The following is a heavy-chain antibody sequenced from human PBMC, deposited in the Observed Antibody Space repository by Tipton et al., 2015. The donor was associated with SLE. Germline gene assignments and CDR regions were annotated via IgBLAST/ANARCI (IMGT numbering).Heavy chain of an antibody. CDR1: GYTLTELS. Sequence: QLVQSGPEVKKPGASVKVSCKVSGYTLTELSMHWVRQAPGKGLEWMGGFDPEDGETIYAQKFQGRVTITADESTSTAYMELSSLRSEDTAVYYCARRFEGDADYGGPYFDYWGQGTLVTVSS. J-gene: IGHJ4*02. CDR3: ARRFEGDADYGGPYFDY. CDR2: FDPEDGET. V-gene: IGHV1-24*01. D-gene: IGHD4-23*01.